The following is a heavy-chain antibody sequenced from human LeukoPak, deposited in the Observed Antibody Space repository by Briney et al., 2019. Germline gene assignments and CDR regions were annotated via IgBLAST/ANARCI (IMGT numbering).Heavy chain of an antibody. V-gene: IGHV1-2*02. CDR2: INPNSGGT. CDR1: GYTFTGYY. CDR3: ARTYYYDSSGYLSSYYYYYMDV. Sequence: GASVKVSCKASGYTFTGYYMHWVRQAPGQGLEWMGWINPNSGGTNYAQKFQGRVTMTRDTSISTAYMELSRLRSDDTAVYYCARTYYYDSSGYLSSYYYYYMDVWGKGTTVTVSS. J-gene: IGHJ6*03. D-gene: IGHD3-22*01.